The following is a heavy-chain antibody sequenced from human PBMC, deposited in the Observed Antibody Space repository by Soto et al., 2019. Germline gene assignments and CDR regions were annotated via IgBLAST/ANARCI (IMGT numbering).Heavy chain of an antibody. CDR1: GFTFSSYG. CDR2: ISYDGSNK. V-gene: IGHV3-30*18. J-gene: IGHJ4*02. D-gene: IGHD5-12*01. Sequence: PGGSLRLSCAAYGFTFSSYGMHWVRQAPGKGLEWVAVISYDGSNKYYADSVKGRFTISRDNSKNTLYLQMNSLRAEDTAVYYCAKDWWEKGGYDYYFDYWGQGTLVTVSS. CDR3: AKDWWEKGGYDYYFDY.